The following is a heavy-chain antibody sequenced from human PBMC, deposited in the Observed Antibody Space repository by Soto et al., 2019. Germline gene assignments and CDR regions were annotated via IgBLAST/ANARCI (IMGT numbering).Heavy chain of an antibody. J-gene: IGHJ4*02. Sequence: GGSLRLSCAASGFTFSGYWMDWVRQAPGKGLVWVARINTDGSTTRYADSVKGRFTFSRDNAKNMLYLQMNSLRAEDTAVYYCARDSGTGLDYWGQGAPVTVYS. V-gene: IGHV3-74*01. CDR3: ARDSGTGLDY. CDR2: INTDGSTT. CDR1: GFTFSGYW.